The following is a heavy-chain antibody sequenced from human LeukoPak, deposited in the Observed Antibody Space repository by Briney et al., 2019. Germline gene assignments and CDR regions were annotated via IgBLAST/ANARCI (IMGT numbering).Heavy chain of an antibody. CDR2: IKSQTDGGTT. D-gene: IGHD3-3*01. V-gene: IGHV3-15*01. J-gene: IGHJ4*02. CDR1: GFTFSNAS. CDR3: TTASQGTYYDFWSGYYSIDY. Sequence: EGSLRLSCAASGFTFSNASISWVRQAPGPGLDWVLLIKSQTDGGTTDYAAPVKGRFTISRDDSKNTLYLQMNSLKTEDTAVYYCTTASQGTYYDFWSGYYSIDYWGQGTLVTVSS.